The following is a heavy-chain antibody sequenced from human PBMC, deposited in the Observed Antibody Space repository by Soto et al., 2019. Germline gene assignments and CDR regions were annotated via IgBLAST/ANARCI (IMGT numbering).Heavy chain of an antibody. CDR3: ARVGSGGVIVMSLSTSSHGPFDY. J-gene: IGHJ4*02. Sequence: GGSLRLSCAASGFTFSDYYMSWIRQAPGKGLEWVSYISSSGSTIYYADSVKGRFTISRDNAKNSLYLQMNSLRAEDTAVYYCARVGSGGVIVMSLSTSSHGPFDYWGQGTLVTVSS. CDR2: ISSSGSTI. V-gene: IGHV3-11*01. CDR1: GFTFSDYY. D-gene: IGHD3-16*02.